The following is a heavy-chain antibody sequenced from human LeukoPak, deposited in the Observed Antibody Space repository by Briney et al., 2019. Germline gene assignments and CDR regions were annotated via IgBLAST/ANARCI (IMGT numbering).Heavy chain of an antibody. J-gene: IGHJ4*02. CDR2: ISGSGGST. CDR1: GFTFSSYA. Sequence: PGGSLRLSCAASGFTFSSYAMSWVRQAPGKGLEWVSAISGSGGSTYYADSVKGRFTISRDNSKNTLYLQMNSLRAEDTAVYYCAKDLSYCSSTSCYRGPFDYWGQGTLVTVSP. V-gene: IGHV3-23*01. D-gene: IGHD2-2*02. CDR3: AKDLSYCSSTSCYRGPFDY.